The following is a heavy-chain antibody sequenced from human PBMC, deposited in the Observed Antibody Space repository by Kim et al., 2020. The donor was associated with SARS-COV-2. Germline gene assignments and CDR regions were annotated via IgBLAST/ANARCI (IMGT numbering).Heavy chain of an antibody. Sequence: SETLSLTCTVSGGSISSSSYYWGWIRQPPGKGLEWIGSIYYSGSTYYNPSLKSRVTISVDTSKNQFSLKLSSVTAADTAVYYCARPKTADPVIAAAGHNWFDPWGQGTLVTVSS. CDR3: ARPKTADPVIAAAGHNWFDP. CDR1: GGSISSSSYY. V-gene: IGHV4-39*01. J-gene: IGHJ5*02. D-gene: IGHD6-13*01. CDR2: IYYSGST.